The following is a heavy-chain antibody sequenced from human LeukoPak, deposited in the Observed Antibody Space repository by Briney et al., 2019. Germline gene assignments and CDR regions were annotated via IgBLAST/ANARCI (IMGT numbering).Heavy chain of an antibody. CDR3: ASLYSSSWFVFDY. D-gene: IGHD6-13*01. J-gene: IGHJ4*02. V-gene: IGHV3-48*01. Sequence: GRFTISRDNAKNSLYLQMNSLRAEDTAEYYCASLYSSSWFVFDYWGQGTLVTVSS.